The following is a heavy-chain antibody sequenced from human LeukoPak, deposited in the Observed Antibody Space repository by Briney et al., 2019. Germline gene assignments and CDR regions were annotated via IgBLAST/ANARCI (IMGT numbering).Heavy chain of an antibody. V-gene: IGHV3-23*01. D-gene: IGHD4-17*01. Sequence: GGSLRLSCAASGFPYSTYAMSWVRQAPGKGLEWVSSIRGSDGSTYYADSVKGRFAISRDNSKNTLYLQMNSLRAEDTAVYYCAKDVYGDYGGLDYWGQGTLVTVSS. CDR1: GFPYSTYA. CDR2: IRGSDGST. CDR3: AKDVYGDYGGLDY. J-gene: IGHJ4*02.